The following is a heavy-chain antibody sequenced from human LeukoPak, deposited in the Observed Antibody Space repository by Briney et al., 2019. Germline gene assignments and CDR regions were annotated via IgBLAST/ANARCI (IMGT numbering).Heavy chain of an antibody. CDR3: ASRCGGNSDSCWFDP. CDR2: INHSGST. CDR1: GGSFSGYY. V-gene: IGHV4-34*01. D-gene: IGHD4-23*01. J-gene: IGHJ5*02. Sequence: SETLSLTCAVYGGSFSGYYWSWIRQPPGKGLEWTGEINHSGSTNYNPSLKSRVTISVDTSKNQFSLKLSSVTAADTAVYYCASRCGGNSDSCWFDPWGQGTLVTVSS.